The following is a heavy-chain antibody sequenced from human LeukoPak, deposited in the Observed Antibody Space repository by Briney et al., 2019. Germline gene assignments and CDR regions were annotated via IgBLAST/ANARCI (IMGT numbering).Heavy chain of an antibody. CDR2: ISDDGSNK. Sequence: GRSLRLSCAASGFTFSCYTIHWVRQAPGKGLEWVAVISDDGSNKYYADSVKGRFTISRDNSKNTLYLQMNSLRAEDTAVYYCAREGGYCSSTSCHTGEYFQHWGQGTLVTVSS. J-gene: IGHJ1*01. CDR1: GFTFSCYT. CDR3: AREGGYCSSTSCHTGEYFQH. D-gene: IGHD2-2*02. V-gene: IGHV3-30-3*01.